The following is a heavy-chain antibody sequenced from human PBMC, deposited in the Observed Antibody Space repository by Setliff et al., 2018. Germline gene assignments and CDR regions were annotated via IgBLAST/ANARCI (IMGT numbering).Heavy chain of an antibody. J-gene: IGHJ4*02. Sequence: GGSLRLSCAASGFSLSSYWMSWVRQAPGKGLEWVANIKQDGSEKYYVDSVKGRFTISRDDARNSLYLQMNSLRAEDTAVYFCGRWLQWVDYWGQGALVTVSS. CDR3: GRWLQWVDY. D-gene: IGHD5-18*01. CDR2: IKQDGSEK. CDR1: GFSLSSYW. V-gene: IGHV3-7*01.